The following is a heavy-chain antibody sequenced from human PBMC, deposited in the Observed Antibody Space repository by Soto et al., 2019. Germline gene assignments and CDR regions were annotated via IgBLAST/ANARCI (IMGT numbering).Heavy chain of an antibody. V-gene: IGHV1-69*12. J-gene: IGHJ6*02. CDR3: ARVAGFDYFGTDV. CDR2: IIPIFGTA. Sequence: QVQLVQSGAEVKKPGSSVKVSCKASGGTFSTYALSWVRQAPGQGLEWMGGIIPIFGTANYAQTFQGRVTITADESTSTAYMALSSLRSEDTPMYYCARVAGFDYFGTDVWGQGTTVTVA. CDR1: GGTFSTYA.